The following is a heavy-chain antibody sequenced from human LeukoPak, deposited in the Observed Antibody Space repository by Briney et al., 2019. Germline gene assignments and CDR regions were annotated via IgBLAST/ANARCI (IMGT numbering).Heavy chain of an antibody. J-gene: IGHJ4*02. Sequence: ASVKVSCKTSGYTFSSFGITWVRQAPGQGLEWMGWISAYNGNTNYVERLRGRVTMTTDRSTATAYMELRSLTSDDTAMYYCARDPFYDTVGGSYRPLDYWGQGTPITVSS. D-gene: IGHD3-16*02. V-gene: IGHV1-18*01. CDR1: GYTFSSFG. CDR2: ISAYNGNT. CDR3: ARDPFYDTVGGSYRPLDY.